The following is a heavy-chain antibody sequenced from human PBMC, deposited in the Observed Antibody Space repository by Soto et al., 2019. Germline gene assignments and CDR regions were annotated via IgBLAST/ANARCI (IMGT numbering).Heavy chain of an antibody. D-gene: IGHD2-8*01. CDR2: IYYSGST. CDR1: GGSISSYY. Sequence: LSLTCTVSGGSISSYYWSWIRQPPGKGLEWIGYIYYSGSTNYNPSLKSRVTISVDTSKNQFSLKLSSVTAADTAVYYCAREACTNGVCYIDYWGQGTLVTVSS. CDR3: AREACTNGVCYIDY. V-gene: IGHV4-59*01. J-gene: IGHJ4*02.